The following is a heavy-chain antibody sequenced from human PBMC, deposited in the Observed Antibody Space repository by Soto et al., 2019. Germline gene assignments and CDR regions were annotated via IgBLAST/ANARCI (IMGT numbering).Heavy chain of an antibody. J-gene: IGHJ4*02. D-gene: IGHD6-19*01. V-gene: IGHV3-11*01. CDR2: IGISDSTI. CDR1: GFTFSDHY. Sequence: PGGSLRLSCAASGFTFSDHYMSWIRQAPGKGLEWVSHIGISDSTIYYADSVKGRFTISRENAKNSLYLQMNSLRAEDTALYYCARLYSSAWYGPGRYWGQGTLVTVSS. CDR3: ARLYSSAWYGPGRY.